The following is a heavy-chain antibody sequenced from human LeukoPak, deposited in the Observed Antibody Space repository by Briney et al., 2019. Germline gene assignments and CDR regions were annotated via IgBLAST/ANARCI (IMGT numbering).Heavy chain of an antibody. CDR3: ARDLGTSAITGY. Sequence: GGSLRLSCAASGFTFGNYEMNWVRQAPGKGPEWVSYISSSGRTTHYADSVKGRFTISRDNAKNSLYLQLNSLRVEDTAVYYCARDLGTSAITGYWGQGTLVTVSS. V-gene: IGHV3-48*03. J-gene: IGHJ4*02. CDR1: GFTFGNYE. CDR2: ISSSGRTT. D-gene: IGHD7-27*01.